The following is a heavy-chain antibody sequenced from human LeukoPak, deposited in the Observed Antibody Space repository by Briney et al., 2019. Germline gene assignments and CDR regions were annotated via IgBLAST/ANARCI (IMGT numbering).Heavy chain of an antibody. D-gene: IGHD2-2*01. CDR2: ILYDGSNK. J-gene: IGHJ3*02. V-gene: IGHV3-30*18. Sequence: WRSLRLSCAASGFTFSSYGMHWVRQAPGKGLEWVAVILYDGSNKYYADSVKGRFTISRDNSKNTLYLQMNSLRAEDTAVYYCAKVLVVPAAILKIPEDAFDIWGQGTMVTVSS. CDR3: AKVLVVPAAILKIPEDAFDI. CDR1: GFTFSSYG.